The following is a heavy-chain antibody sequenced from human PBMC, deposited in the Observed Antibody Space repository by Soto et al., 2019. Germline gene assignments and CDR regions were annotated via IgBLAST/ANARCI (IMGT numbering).Heavy chain of an antibody. J-gene: IGHJ4*02. CDR1: GFTFSSYG. CDR3: AKDRSGALLSYDFDY. D-gene: IGHD2-15*01. CDR2: ISYDGSNK. Sequence: QVQLVEPGGGVVQPGRSLRLSCAASGFTFSSYGMHWVRQAPGKGLEWVAVISYDGSNKYYADSVKGRFTISRDNSKNTLYLQRNSLRAEDTVVYYCAKDRSGALLSYDFDYWVQGTLVTVSS. V-gene: IGHV3-30*18.